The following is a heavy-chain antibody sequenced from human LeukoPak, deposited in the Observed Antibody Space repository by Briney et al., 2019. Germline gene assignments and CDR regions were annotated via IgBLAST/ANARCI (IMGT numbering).Heavy chain of an antibody. J-gene: IGHJ4*02. Sequence: PGGSLRLSCAASGFTFNSYWMNWVRQAPGKGLEWVANIKRDGSNKYYADSVKGRFTISRDNSKNTLYLQMNSLRAEDTAVYYCAKEYYYDSSGYFGPGYWGQGTLVTVSS. CDR3: AKEYYYDSSGYFGPGY. V-gene: IGHV3-7*01. CDR1: GFTFNSYW. CDR2: IKRDGSNK. D-gene: IGHD3-22*01.